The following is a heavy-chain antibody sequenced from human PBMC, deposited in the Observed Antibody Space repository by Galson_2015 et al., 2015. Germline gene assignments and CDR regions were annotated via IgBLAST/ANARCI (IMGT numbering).Heavy chain of an antibody. CDR1: GFTFSSYG. V-gene: IGHV3-33*01. Sequence: SLRLSCAASGFTFSSYGMHWVRQAPGKGLEWVAVIWYDGSNKYYADSVKGRFTISRDNSKNTLYLQMNSLRAEDTAVYYCARPYYYDSSGYYDYWGQGTLVTVSS. D-gene: IGHD3-22*01. J-gene: IGHJ4*02. CDR2: IWYDGSNK. CDR3: ARPYYYDSSGYYDY.